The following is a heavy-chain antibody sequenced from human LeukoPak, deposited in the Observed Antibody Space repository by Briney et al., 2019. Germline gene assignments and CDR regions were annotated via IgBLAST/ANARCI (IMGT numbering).Heavy chain of an antibody. Sequence: PGGSLRLSCAASGFSFSTYEMNWVRQAPGKGLGWVSYIVSSGSTTYYADSVKGRFTISRDNAKNSLYLQMNSLRAEDTAVYYCARETSSGYYFDGFDLWGQGTMVTVSS. CDR3: ARETSSGYYFDGFDL. D-gene: IGHD3-22*01. J-gene: IGHJ3*01. V-gene: IGHV3-48*03. CDR2: IVSSGSTT. CDR1: GFSFSTYE.